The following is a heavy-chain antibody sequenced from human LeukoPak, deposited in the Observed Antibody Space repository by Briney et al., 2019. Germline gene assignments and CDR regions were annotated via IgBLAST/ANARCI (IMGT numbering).Heavy chain of an antibody. J-gene: IGHJ4*02. CDR2: IYPGDSDT. Sequence: GESLKISCKGSGYSFTSFWIGWVRQMPGKGLEWMGIIYPGDSDTRYSPSFQGQVTISADKSISTAYLQWSSLKASDTAMYYCARPYCSSTSCTKSSGYRGQGTLVTVSS. CDR1: GYSFTSFW. CDR3: ARPYCSSTSCTKSSGY. D-gene: IGHD2-2*01. V-gene: IGHV5-51*01.